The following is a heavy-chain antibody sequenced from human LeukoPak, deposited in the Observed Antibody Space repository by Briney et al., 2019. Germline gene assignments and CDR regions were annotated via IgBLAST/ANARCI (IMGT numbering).Heavy chain of an antibody. J-gene: IGHJ4*02. V-gene: IGHV3-11*01. CDR3: AKKHAVVRERGLYYFDS. CDR2: ISRSGSTK. Sequence: GGSLRLSCAASGFTFSDYNMRWIRQAPGKGLEWVSSISRSGSTKYYADSVKGRFTISRDNAKNSLFLQMNSLRAEDTAIYYCAKKHAVVRERGLYYFDSWGQGTLVTVSS. D-gene: IGHD3-10*01. CDR1: GFTFSDYN.